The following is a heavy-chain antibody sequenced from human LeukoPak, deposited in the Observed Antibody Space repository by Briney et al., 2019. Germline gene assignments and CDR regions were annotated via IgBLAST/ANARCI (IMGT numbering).Heavy chain of an antibody. Sequence: PGGSLRLSCAASGFTFSSYAMRWFRQAPGKGLEWVSAISGSGGSTYYADSVRGGFTISRENSKNTLYVQMKSLRAEETAMYYCATPYTSGWSLYFDNWGQGTLVTVSS. CDR3: ATPYTSGWSLYFDN. J-gene: IGHJ4*02. CDR2: ISGSGGST. V-gene: IGHV3-23*01. D-gene: IGHD6-19*01. CDR1: GFTFSSYA.